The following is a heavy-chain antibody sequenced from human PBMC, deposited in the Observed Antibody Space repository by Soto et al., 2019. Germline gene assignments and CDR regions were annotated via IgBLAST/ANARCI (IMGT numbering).Heavy chain of an antibody. J-gene: IGHJ5*02. V-gene: IGHV4-59*01. CDR2: IYYSGST. D-gene: IGHD3-3*01. CDR3: AGPGYYDFWSGMTQGP. CDR1: GGSISSYY. Sequence: QGQLQESGPGLVKPSETLSLTCTVSGGSISSYYWSWIRQPPGKGLEWIGYIYYSGSTNYNPSLKSRVTISVDTSKNQFSLKLSSVTAADTAVYYCAGPGYYDFWSGMTQGPWGQGTLVTVSS.